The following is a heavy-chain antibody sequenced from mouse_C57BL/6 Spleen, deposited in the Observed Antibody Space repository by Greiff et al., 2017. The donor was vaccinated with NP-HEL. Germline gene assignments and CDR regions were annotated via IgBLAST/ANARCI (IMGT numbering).Heavy chain of an antibody. CDR3: ARSRYGNYGYAMDY. D-gene: IGHD2-1*01. Sequence: QVQLQQSGAELVRPGTSVKVSCKASGYAFTNYLIEWVKQRPGQGLEWIGVINPGSGGTNYNEKFKGKATLTADKSSSTAYMLRSSLTSEDSAVYFCARSRYGNYGYAMDYWGQGTSVTVSS. CDR1: GYAFTNYL. CDR2: INPGSGGT. J-gene: IGHJ4*01. V-gene: IGHV1-54*01.